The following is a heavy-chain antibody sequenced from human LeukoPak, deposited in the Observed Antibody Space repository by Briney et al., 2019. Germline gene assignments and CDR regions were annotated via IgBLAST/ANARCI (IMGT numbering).Heavy chain of an antibody. J-gene: IGHJ2*01. CDR3: ARDPDYGDSNSYWYFDL. Sequence: GGSLRLSCAASGFTFSSYEMNWVRQAPGKGLEWVSYISSSSSTIYYADSVKGRFTISRDNAKNSLYLQMNSLRAEDTAVYYCARDPDYGDSNSYWYFDLWGRGTLVTVSS. CDR1: GFTFSSYE. D-gene: IGHD4-17*01. V-gene: IGHV3-48*01. CDR2: ISSSSSTI.